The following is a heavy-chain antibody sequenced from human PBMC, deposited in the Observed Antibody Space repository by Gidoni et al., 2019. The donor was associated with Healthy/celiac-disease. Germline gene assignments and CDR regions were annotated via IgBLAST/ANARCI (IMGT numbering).Heavy chain of an antibody. CDR3: TTDLWFGELLWDY. V-gene: IGHV3-15*01. D-gene: IGHD3-10*01. CDR1: GFTFSNAW. Sequence: EVQLVESGGGLVKPGGSLRLSCAASGFTFSNAWMSWVRQAPGKGLEWVGRIKSKTDGGTTDYAAPVKGRFTISRDDSKNTLYLQMNSLKTEDTAVYYCTTDLWFGELLWDYWGQGTLVTVSS. J-gene: IGHJ4*02. CDR2: IKSKTDGGTT.